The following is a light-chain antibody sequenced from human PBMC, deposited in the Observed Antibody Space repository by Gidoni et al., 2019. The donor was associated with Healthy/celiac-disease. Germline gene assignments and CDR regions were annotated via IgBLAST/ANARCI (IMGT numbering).Light chain of an antibody. CDR2: KAS. CDR1: QSISSW. V-gene: IGKV1-5*03. J-gene: IGKJ1*01. CDR3: QQYNSYSWT. Sequence: DIQMTESPATLSASVGDRVNISCRASQSISSWLAWYQQKPGKAPKLLIYKASSLESGVPSRFSGSGSGTECTLTISSLQPDDFATYYCQQYNSYSWTFGQGTKVEIK.